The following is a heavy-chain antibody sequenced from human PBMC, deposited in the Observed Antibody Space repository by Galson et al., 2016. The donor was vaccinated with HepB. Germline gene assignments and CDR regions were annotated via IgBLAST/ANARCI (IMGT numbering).Heavy chain of an antibody. CDR3: VKSLTALDF. CDR1: GFTFRDYW. J-gene: IGHJ4*02. CDR2: IKHDGKEK. V-gene: IGHV3-7*01. Sequence: SLRLSCAASGFTFRDYWMNWVRQAPGKGLEWVAIIKHDGKEKHYAASVTGRLTISRDNAHDSLYLQMNGLRAEDTAVYYCVKSLTALDFWGQGTVVTVSS.